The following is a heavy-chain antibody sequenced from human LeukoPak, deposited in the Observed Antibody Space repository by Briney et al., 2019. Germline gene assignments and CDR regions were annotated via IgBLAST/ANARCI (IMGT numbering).Heavy chain of an antibody. V-gene: IGHV4-39*01. J-gene: IGHJ4*02. CDR2: INYSGTT. CDR1: GDSISSRSYY. Sequence: PSETLSVTCTVSGDSISSRSYYWAWIRQPPGKGLAWIGSINYSGTTYYNPSLKSRVTISVDTSKSQSSLKLSSVTAADTAVYYGARLDKDDGGTYYFDYWGQGTLVIVSS. CDR3: ARLDKDDGGTYYFDY. D-gene: IGHD4-23*01.